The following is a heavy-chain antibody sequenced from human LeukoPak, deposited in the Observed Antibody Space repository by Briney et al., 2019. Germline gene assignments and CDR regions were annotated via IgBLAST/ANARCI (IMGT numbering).Heavy chain of an antibody. CDR3: ARGAPIRVAVAATFDP. Sequence: GASVKVSCKTSGFTFTTYTMHWARQAPGQRLEWMGWINAANGNTQYSQKFQGRVTITRDTSASTAYMELSSLRSEDTAVYYCARGAPIRVAVAATFDPWGQGTLVTVSS. D-gene: IGHD6-13*01. V-gene: IGHV1-3*01. J-gene: IGHJ5*02. CDR1: GFTFTTYT. CDR2: INAANGNT.